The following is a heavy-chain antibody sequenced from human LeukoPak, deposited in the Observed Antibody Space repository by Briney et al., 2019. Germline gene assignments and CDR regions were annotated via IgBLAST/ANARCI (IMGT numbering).Heavy chain of an antibody. D-gene: IGHD4-17*01. J-gene: IGHJ4*02. CDR3: ARATTVTTYLDY. V-gene: IGHV3-30*02. Sequence: GGSLRLSCAASGFTFSNYGIHWVRQAPGKGLEWVAFIRYDGSNKYYADSVKGRFTISRDNSKNTLYLQMNSLRAEDTAVYYCARATTVTTYLDYWGQGTLVTVSS. CDR2: IRYDGSNK. CDR1: GFTFSNYG.